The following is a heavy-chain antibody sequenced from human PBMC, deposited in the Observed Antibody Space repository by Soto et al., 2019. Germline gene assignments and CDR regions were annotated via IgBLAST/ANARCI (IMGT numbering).Heavy chain of an antibody. CDR3: GHRVGDIGVAGTLSY. CDR1: GFSLSTSGVG. CDR2: IYWDDDK. D-gene: IGHD6-19*01. V-gene: IGHV2-5*02. J-gene: IGHJ4*02. Sequence: QITLKESGPPLVKPTQTLTLTCTFSGFSLSTSGVGVGWIRQPPGKALEWLALIYWDDDKRYSPSLKSRLTITKDTSKDHVVRTMTNMDPVDTATYYCGHRVGDIGVAGTLSYGSQGTLVTVSS.